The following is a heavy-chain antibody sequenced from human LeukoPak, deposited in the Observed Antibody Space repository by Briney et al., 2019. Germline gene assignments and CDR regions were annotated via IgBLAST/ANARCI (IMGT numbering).Heavy chain of an antibody. CDR2: ITASGGST. D-gene: IGHD4-17*01. Sequence: GGSLRLSCAASGFTFSTYVMNWVRQAPGEGLEWVSAITASGGSTYYADSVKGRFTISRDNSKNIPYLQMNTLRAEDTAVYYCTKDPGAWGQGTLVTVSS. CDR1: GFTFSTYV. J-gene: IGHJ5*02. CDR3: TKDPGA. V-gene: IGHV3-23*01.